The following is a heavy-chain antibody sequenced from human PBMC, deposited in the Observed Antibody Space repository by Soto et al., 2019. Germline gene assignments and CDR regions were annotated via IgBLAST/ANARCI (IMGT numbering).Heavy chain of an antibody. D-gene: IGHD3-10*01. J-gene: IGHJ4*02. CDR2: TIPILSMS. Sequence: QVHLVQSGAELRKPGSSVRVSCKASGDTFNSYTINWVRQAPGLGLEWMGRTIPILSMSNYALKFQGRLTITADKSTNTAYMVLSSLRSEDTAIYYCATSYGSGSQAFDYCGQGALVTVSS. CDR3: ATSYGSGSQAFDY. CDR1: GDTFNSYT. V-gene: IGHV1-69*02.